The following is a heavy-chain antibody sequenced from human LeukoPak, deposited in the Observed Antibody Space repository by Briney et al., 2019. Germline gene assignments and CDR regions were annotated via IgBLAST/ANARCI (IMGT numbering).Heavy chain of an antibody. CDR3: ARGLYSSSSLFGY. D-gene: IGHD6-6*01. J-gene: IGHJ4*02. Sequence: GGSLRPSCAASGFTFSSYSMNWVRQAPGKGLEWVSSISSSSSYIYYADSVKGRFTISRDNAKNSLYLQMNSLRAEDTAVYYCARGLYSSSSLFGYWGQGTLVTVSS. V-gene: IGHV3-21*01. CDR1: GFTFSSYS. CDR2: ISSSSSYI.